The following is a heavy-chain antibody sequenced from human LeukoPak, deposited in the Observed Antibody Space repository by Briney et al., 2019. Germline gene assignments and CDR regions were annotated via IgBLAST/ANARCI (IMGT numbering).Heavy chain of an antibody. V-gene: IGHV1-18*01. J-gene: IGHJ3*02. Sequence: ASVKVSCKASGYTFTSYGISWVRQAPGQGLEWMGWISGYNGNTNYEQKIQGRVTMTTDTSTSTAYMELRSLRSDDTAVYYCARASRVYYDSSGYYPKDDAFDIWGQGTMVTVSA. CDR1: GYTFTSYG. CDR3: ARASRVYYDSSGYYPKDDAFDI. D-gene: IGHD3-22*01. CDR2: ISGYNGNT.